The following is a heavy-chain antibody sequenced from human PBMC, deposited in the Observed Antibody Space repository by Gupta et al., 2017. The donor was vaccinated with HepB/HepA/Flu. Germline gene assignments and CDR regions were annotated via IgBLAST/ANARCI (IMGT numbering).Heavy chain of an antibody. CDR2: IYGDDVK. D-gene: IGHD3-22*01. V-gene: IGHV2-5*02. Sequence: QITLKESGPTLVKPPQTLTLTCTLSEFSITNSGVAVGWIRQPPGKALEWLALIYGDDVKHYRPSLTSRLTITKATSNNQVVLTMTNVDPVDTGRYCCARLNSCGNTFDIWGQGTMVTVSS. J-gene: IGHJ3*02. CDR3: ARLNSCGNTFDI. CDR1: EFSITNSGVA.